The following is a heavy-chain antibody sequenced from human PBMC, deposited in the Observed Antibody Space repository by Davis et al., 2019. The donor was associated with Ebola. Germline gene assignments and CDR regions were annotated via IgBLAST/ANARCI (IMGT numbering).Heavy chain of an antibody. CDR2: ISPDGGRT. Sequence: HTGGSLRLSCAASGFTFSSYPMHWVRQDAGKGLVWVSSISPDGGRTGYADSVKGRFTISRDNAKNTLYLQMNSLQVEDTAIYYCARDFDRVREWGQGTLVTVSS. CDR3: ARDFDRVRE. J-gene: IGHJ4*02. V-gene: IGHV3-74*01. D-gene: IGHD3-22*01. CDR1: GFTFSSYP.